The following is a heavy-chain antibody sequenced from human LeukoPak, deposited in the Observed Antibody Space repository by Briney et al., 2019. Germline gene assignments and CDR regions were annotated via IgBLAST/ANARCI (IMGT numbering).Heavy chain of an antibody. CDR2: IIPIFGTA. CDR1: GGTFSSYA. Sequence: SVKVSCKASGGTFSSYAISWVRQAPGQGLEWMGRIIPIFGTANYAQKFQGRVTITTDESTSTAYMELSSLRSEDTAVYYCARGAAMVAYHFDYWGQGTLVTVSS. V-gene: IGHV1-69*05. D-gene: IGHD5-18*01. CDR3: ARGAAMVAYHFDY. J-gene: IGHJ4*02.